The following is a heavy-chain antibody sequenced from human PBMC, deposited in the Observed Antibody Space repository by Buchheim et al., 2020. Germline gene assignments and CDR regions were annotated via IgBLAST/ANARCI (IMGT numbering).Heavy chain of an antibody. CDR2: IYHDGSS. J-gene: IGHJ4*02. V-gene: IGHV4-39*01. CDR1: GGSISRTIYY. Sequence: QLQLQESGPGLVKPSETLSLTCSVSGGSISRTIYYWGWIRQPPGKGLEWIGSIYHDGSSYYNPSLKSRVTLSADTSKNQFSLKLNSVTAADTAVYYCASPFTSSYDFDYWGQGTL. D-gene: IGHD3-16*01. CDR3: ASPFTSSYDFDY.